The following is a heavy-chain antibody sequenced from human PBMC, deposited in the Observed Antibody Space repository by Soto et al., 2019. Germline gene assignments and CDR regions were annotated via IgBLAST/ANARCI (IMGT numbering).Heavy chain of an antibody. V-gene: IGHV3-21*01. J-gene: IGHJ4*02. CDR1: GFPFSSYA. CDR2: ISAGSTFI. CDR3: VRETGRDSPNFDY. Sequence: GGSLRLSCAASGFPFSSYAMAWVRQTPGKGLQWVSSISAGSTFIDYADSVRGRFTISRDNTKNSLYLQMDSLRTEDTALYLCVRETGRDSPNFDYWGRGTLVTVSS. D-gene: IGHD3-10*01.